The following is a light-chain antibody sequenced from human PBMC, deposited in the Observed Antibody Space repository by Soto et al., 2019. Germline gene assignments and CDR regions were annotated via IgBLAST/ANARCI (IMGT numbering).Light chain of an antibody. CDR2: EVS. Sequence: QSALTQPASVSGSPGQSITISCTGTSSDVGGYNYVSWYQQHPGKAPKLMIYEVSNRPSGVSNRFSGSKSGNTASLTISGPQAEDEADYYCSSYTSSSTPYVFGTGTKATLL. CDR3: SSYTSSSTPYV. CDR1: SSDVGGYNY. V-gene: IGLV2-14*01. J-gene: IGLJ1*01.